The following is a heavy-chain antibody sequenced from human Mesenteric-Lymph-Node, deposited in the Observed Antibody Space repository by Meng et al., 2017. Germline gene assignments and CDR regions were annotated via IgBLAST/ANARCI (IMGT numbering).Heavy chain of an antibody. CDR2: INPSGGST. D-gene: IGHD3-10*01. CDR1: GYTFTSYY. V-gene: IGHV1-46*01. CDR3: ARDVQLLWFGGLSGFDY. Sequence: ASVNVSCKASGYTFTSYYMHWVRQAPGQGLEWMGIINPSGGSTSYAQKFQGRVTMTRDTSTSTVYMELSSLRSEDTAVYYCARDVQLLWFGGLSGFDYWGQGTLVTVSS. J-gene: IGHJ4*02.